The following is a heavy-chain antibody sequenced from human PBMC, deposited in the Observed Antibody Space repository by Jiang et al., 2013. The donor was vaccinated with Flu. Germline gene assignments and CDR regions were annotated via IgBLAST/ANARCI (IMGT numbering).Heavy chain of an antibody. J-gene: IGHJ5*02. CDR3: ASASLYSPARKYYYGSGSYGT. Sequence: SGAEVKKPGASVKVSCKASGYTFTGYYMHWVRQAPGQGLEWMGWINPNSGGTNYAQKFQGRVTMTRDTSISTAYMELSRLRSDDTAVYYCASASLYSPARKYYYGSGSYGTWGQGTLVTVSS. V-gene: IGHV1-2*02. CDR1: GYTFTGYY. CDR2: INPNSGGT. D-gene: IGHD3-10*01.